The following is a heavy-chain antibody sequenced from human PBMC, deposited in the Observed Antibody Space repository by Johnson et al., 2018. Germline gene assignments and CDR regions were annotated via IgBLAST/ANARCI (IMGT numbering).Heavy chain of an antibody. J-gene: IGHJ3*02. CDR2: IYPRASDI. CDR3: ARHEGFVPGWALDI. D-gene: IGHD2-15*01. V-gene: IGHV5-51*01. CDR1: GYTFTSYW. Sequence: VQLVESGVEVKKPGESXRISCKASGYTFTSYWIGWVRQMPGKGLEWMAIIYPRASDISYSPSVQRQVTISADNSVSTAYLQWSSLKASVTAMYFRARHEGFVPGWALDIWGQGTMVTVSS.